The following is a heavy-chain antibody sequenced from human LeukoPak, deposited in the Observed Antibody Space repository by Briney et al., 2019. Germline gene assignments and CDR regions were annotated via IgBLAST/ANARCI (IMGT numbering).Heavy chain of an antibody. Sequence: SETLSLTCTVSGGSISSYYWSWIRQPPGKGLEWIGYIYYSGSTNYNPSLKSRVTISVDTSKNQFSLKLSSVTAADTAVCYCAREDGSGSYYESYNWFDPWGQGTLVTVSS. CDR1: GGSISSYY. D-gene: IGHD3-10*01. CDR3: AREDGSGSYYESYNWFDP. J-gene: IGHJ5*02. CDR2: IYYSGST. V-gene: IGHV4-59*12.